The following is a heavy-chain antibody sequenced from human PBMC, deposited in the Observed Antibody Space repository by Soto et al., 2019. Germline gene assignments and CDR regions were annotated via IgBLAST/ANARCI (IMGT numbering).Heavy chain of an antibody. CDR1: GGTFSSYA. Sequence: AASVKVSCKASGGTFSSYAISWVRQAPGQGLEWMGGIIPIFGTANYAQKFQGRVTITADESTSTAYMELSSLRSEDTAVYYCARHGELWFGELLLDAFDIWGQGTMVTVSS. V-gene: IGHV1-69*13. CDR3: ARHGELWFGELLLDAFDI. J-gene: IGHJ3*02. CDR2: IIPIFGTA. D-gene: IGHD3-10*01.